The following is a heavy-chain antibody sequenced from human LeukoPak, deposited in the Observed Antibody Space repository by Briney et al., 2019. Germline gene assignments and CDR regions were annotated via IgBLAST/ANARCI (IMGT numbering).Heavy chain of an antibody. J-gene: IGHJ5*02. CDR2: IYTSGST. CDR1: GGSISSGSYY. V-gene: IGHV4-61*02. CDR3: ASGSANWFDP. D-gene: IGHD1-26*01. Sequence: PSETLSLTCTVSGGSISSGSYYWSWIRQPAGTGLEWIGRIYTSGSTYYNPSLKSRVTISVDTSKNQFSLKLSSVTAADTAVYYCASGSANWFDPWGQGTLVTVSS.